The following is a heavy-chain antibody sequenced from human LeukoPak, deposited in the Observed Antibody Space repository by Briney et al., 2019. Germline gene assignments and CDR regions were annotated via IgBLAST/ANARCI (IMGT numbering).Heavy chain of an antibody. CDR3: AKAGTTDIHHWFDP. D-gene: IGHD1-1*01. J-gene: IGHJ5*02. V-gene: IGHV4-38-2*01. Sequence: SETLSLTCVVSGYSLSNDYYWGWIRQPPGEGLEWSGNIYHSGGSYYNPSLKSRVTILVDTSKNQFSLKLSSVTAADTAVYYCAKAGTTDIHHWFDPWGQGNLVTVSS. CDR1: GYSLSNDYY. CDR2: IYHSGGS.